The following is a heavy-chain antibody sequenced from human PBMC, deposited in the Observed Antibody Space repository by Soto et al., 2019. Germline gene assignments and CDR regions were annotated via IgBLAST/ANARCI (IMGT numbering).Heavy chain of an antibody. D-gene: IGHD6-6*01. V-gene: IGHV3-43*01. J-gene: IGHJ4*02. CDR3: AKVLSSSHNYFDY. Sequence: EVQLVESGGVVVQPGGSRRLACAASGLTFDDYTMHWVRQARGKGREWVSRISGDGGRTDYADSVKGRFTISRDNSKHSLYLPMNSLRTEYTALYYCAKVLSSSHNYFDYWGQGTMVTVSS. CDR1: GLTFDDYT. CDR2: ISGDGGRT.